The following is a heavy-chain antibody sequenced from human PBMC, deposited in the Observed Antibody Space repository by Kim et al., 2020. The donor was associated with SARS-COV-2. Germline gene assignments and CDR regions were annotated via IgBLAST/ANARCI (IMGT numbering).Heavy chain of an antibody. D-gene: IGHD3-10*01. CDR3: PRYCFSGAAFDS. Sequence: ASVKVSCKASGYTFTGHFMHWVRQAPGQGLEWMGGINPNSGAINYAQKLQGRVTMTRDTSISTAYMELSRLTSDDTDVYYCPRYCFSGAAFDSWGQGTLVTVSS. J-gene: IGHJ5*01. CDR1: GYTFTGHF. V-gene: IGHV1-2*02. CDR2: INPNSGAI.